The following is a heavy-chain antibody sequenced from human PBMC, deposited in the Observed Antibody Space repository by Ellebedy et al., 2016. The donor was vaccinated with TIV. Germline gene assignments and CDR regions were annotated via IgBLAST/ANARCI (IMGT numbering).Heavy chain of an antibody. V-gene: IGHV4-59*01. CDR1: GDYISSYY. D-gene: IGHD2/OR15-2a*01. CDR3: ASLKGESVYYGLDV. Sequence: SETLSLTXTVSGDYISSYYWSWIRQPPGKGLEWIGYIYSSVTTVYSPSLKSRVTISIDTSKNQFSLRLNSVTAADAAVYYCASLKGESVYYGLDVWGQGTTVTVSS. J-gene: IGHJ6*02. CDR2: IYSSVTT.